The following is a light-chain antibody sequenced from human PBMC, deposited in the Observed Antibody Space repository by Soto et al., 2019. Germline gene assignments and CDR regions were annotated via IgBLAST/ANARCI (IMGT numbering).Light chain of an antibody. CDR1: QSVSSY. CDR3: QQYYDWPIT. V-gene: IGKV3-11*01. Sequence: EIVLTQSPATLSLSPGERATLSCRASQSVSSYLAWYQQKPGQAPRLLIYDASNRATGIPARFSGSGSGTDFTLTIDRLEPEDFAVYYCQQYYDWPITFGQGTRLEIK. CDR2: DAS. J-gene: IGKJ5*01.